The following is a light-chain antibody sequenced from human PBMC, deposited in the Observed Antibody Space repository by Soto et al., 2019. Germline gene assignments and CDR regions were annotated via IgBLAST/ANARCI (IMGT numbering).Light chain of an antibody. CDR3: QLYGSSPMYI. CDR1: QSVSSRY. Sequence: EIVLTQSPGTLSLSPGERGTLSCRASQSVSSRYLAWYQQKPGQAPRLLIYGASSRATGISDRFSGSGSGTDFTLTISRLEPEDFAVYYYQLYGSSPMYIFGQGTKLEIK. J-gene: IGKJ2*01. V-gene: IGKV3-20*01. CDR2: GAS.